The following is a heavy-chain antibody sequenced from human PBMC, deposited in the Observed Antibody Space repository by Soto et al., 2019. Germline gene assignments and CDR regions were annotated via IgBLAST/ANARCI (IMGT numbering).Heavy chain of an antibody. CDR3: AKANAPDIVREGVYFDY. J-gene: IGHJ4*02. CDR2: ISGSGGST. V-gene: IGHV3-23*01. Sequence: GGSLSLSCAASGFTFSSYAMSWVRQAPGKGLEWVSAISGSGGSTYYADSVKGRFTISRDNSKNTLYLQMNSLRAEDTAVYYCAKANAPDIVREGVYFDYWGQGTLVTVSS. CDR1: GFTFSSYA. D-gene: IGHD2-15*01.